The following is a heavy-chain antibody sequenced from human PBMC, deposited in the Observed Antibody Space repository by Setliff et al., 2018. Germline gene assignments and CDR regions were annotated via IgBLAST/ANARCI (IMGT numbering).Heavy chain of an antibody. D-gene: IGHD2-15*01. V-gene: IGHV3-20*04. CDR2: INRNGGRI. CDR3: ARSPAVLGIVYLDP. J-gene: IGHJ5*02. CDR1: GFTFSTYT. Sequence: PGGSLRLSCAASGFTFSTYTMNWVRQAPGKGLEWVSDINRNGGRIGYADPVKGRFTISRDNAKNSLYLQMNSLGAEDTAVYYCARSPAVLGIVYLDPWGQGTLVTVSS.